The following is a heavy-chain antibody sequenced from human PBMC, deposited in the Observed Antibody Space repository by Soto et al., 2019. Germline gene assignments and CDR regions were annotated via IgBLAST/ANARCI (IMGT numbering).Heavy chain of an antibody. CDR3: ARDQSTRDGYNFRHYYGMDV. Sequence: QVQLVESGGGVVQPGRSLRLSCAASGFTFSSYGMHWVRQAPGKGLEWVAVIWYDGSNKYYADSVKGRFTISRDNSKNTLYLQMNGLRAEDTAVYYCARDQSTRDGYNFRHYYGMDVWGQGTTVTVSS. CDR1: GFTFSSYG. J-gene: IGHJ6*02. CDR2: IWYDGSNK. V-gene: IGHV3-33*01. D-gene: IGHD5-12*01.